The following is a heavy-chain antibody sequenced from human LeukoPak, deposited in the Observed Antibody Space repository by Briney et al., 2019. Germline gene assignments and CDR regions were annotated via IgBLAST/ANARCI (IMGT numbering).Heavy chain of an antibody. J-gene: IGHJ4*02. D-gene: IGHD6-19*01. CDR1: GGSIGNGGYF. CDR2: IYDSVTT. Sequence: SQTLSLTCTVSGGSIGNGGYFWTWLRQYPGTGLEWIGYIYDSVTTYYNPSLKSRVAISLDRSKNQFSLNLTSVTAADRAVYYCARERSSGWYRFWGQGILVAVSS. CDR3: ARERSSGWYRF. V-gene: IGHV4-31*03.